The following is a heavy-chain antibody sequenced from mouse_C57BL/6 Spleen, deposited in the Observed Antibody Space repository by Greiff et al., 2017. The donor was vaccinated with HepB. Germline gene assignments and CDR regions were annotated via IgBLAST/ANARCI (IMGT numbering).Heavy chain of an antibody. Sequence: QVQLQQPGAELVKPGASVKLSCKASGCTFTSYWMHWVKQRPGQGLEWIGMIHPNSGSTNYNEKFKSKATLTVDKSSSTAYMQLSSLTSEDSAVYYCANYYGSSYYFDYWGQGTTLTVSS. D-gene: IGHD1-1*01. CDR3: ANYYGSSYYFDY. CDR1: GCTFTSYW. J-gene: IGHJ2*01. CDR2: IHPNSGST. V-gene: IGHV1-64*01.